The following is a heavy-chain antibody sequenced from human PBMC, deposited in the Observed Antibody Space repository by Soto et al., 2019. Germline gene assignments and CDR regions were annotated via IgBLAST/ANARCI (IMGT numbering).Heavy chain of an antibody. Sequence: SVKVSCKASGGTFSSYAISWVRQAPGQGLEWMGGIIPIFGTANYAQKFQGRVTITADESTSTAYMELSSLRSEDTAVYYCARSSHHTMVRGVYKPHWFDPWGQGTLVTVS. CDR2: IIPIFGTA. CDR1: GGTFSSYA. D-gene: IGHD3-10*01. V-gene: IGHV1-69*13. CDR3: ARSSHHTMVRGVYKPHWFDP. J-gene: IGHJ5*02.